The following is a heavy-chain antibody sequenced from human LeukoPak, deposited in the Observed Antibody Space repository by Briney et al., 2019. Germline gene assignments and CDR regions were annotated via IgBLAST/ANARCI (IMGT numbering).Heavy chain of an antibody. V-gene: IGHV3-21*01. CDR3: ARGDLYYYDSSGGDY. Sequence: GGSLRLSCAVSGFTFSRYNMHWVRQAPGKGLEWVSSISTSSSYIYYADSVKCRFTISRDNAKNSLYLQMNSLRAEDTAVYYCARGDLYYYDSSGGDYWGQGTLVTVSS. D-gene: IGHD3-22*01. J-gene: IGHJ4*02. CDR2: ISTSSSYI. CDR1: GFTFSRYN.